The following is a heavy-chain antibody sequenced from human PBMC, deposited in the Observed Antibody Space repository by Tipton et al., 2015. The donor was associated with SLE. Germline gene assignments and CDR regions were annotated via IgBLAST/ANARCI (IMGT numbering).Heavy chain of an antibody. D-gene: IGHD1-26*01. CDR1: GGSISSSTYY. J-gene: IGHJ6*03. Sequence: TLSLTCTVSGGSISSSTYYWSWIRQPPGGGLEWIGYIYYSGSTNYNPSLKSRVTISVDTSKNQFSLNLSSVTAADTAIYYCARVGYSGTSPYYYYYMDVWGKGTTVTVSS. CDR2: IYYSGST. V-gene: IGHV4-61*01. CDR3: ARVGYSGTSPYYYYYMDV.